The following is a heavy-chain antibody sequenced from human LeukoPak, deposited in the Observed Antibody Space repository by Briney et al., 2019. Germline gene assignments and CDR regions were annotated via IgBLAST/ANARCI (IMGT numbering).Heavy chain of an antibody. V-gene: IGHV3-23*01. CDR3: AEDLAVRSGSTYYYNYGMDV. Sequence: GGSLRLSCAASGFTFSSYAMSWVRQAPGKGLEWVSVISGSGGDASYADSVKGRFTISRGNSKNTLYLQMNSLRAEDTAVYYCAEDLAVRSGSTYYYNYGMDVWGQGTTVTVSS. CDR2: ISGSGGDA. CDR1: GFTFSSYA. D-gene: IGHD2-15*01. J-gene: IGHJ6*02.